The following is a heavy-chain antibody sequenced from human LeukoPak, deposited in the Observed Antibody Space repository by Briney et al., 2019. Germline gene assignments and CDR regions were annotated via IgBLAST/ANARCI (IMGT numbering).Heavy chain of an antibody. V-gene: IGHV4-4*07. D-gene: IGHD3-10*01. J-gene: IGHJ4*02. CDR3: ARDLSGSLYFDY. CDR2: LYISGST. CDR1: GASISSYY. Sequence: SETLSLTCTVSGASISSYYYNWIRQTAGRGLEWIGRLYISGSTDYNPSLKSRVTISVDTSKNQFSLKLSSVTAADTAVYFCARDLSGSLYFDYRGQGVLVTVSS.